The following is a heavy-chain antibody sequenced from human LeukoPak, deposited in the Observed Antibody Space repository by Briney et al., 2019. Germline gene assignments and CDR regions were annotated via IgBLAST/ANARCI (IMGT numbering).Heavy chain of an antibody. CDR1: GFIFSDYA. Sequence: SGGSLRLSCAASGFIFSDYAMTWVRQAPGQGLEWVSSISGSGGRTYYADSVKGRFTVSRDNSKNTLYMQMNTLRAEDTAVFYCAKVSPRYFDSSGYHFFDYWGQGTLVTVSS. CDR2: ISGSGGRT. J-gene: IGHJ4*02. CDR3: AKVSPRYFDSSGYHFFDY. V-gene: IGHV3-23*01. D-gene: IGHD3-22*01.